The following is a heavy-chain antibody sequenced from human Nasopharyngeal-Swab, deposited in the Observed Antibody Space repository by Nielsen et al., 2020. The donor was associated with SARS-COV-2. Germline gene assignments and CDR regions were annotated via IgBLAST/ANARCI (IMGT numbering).Heavy chain of an antibody. D-gene: IGHD6-13*01. CDR3: ARPLSRDSTWTTEANWFDP. J-gene: IGHJ5*02. CDR2: MGSPEYGTT. CDR1: GFTFSNHA. Sequence: GESLKISCAVSGFTFSNHAMSWLRQAPGKGLEWVSGMGSPEYGTTYYADSVTGRFTISRDNSKNMLYLQMNSLRAEDTALYHCARPLSRDSTWTTEANWFDPWGQGTLVTVSS. V-gene: IGHV3-23*01.